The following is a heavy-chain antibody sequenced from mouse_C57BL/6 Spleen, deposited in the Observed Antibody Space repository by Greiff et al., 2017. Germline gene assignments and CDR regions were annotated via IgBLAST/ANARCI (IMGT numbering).Heavy chain of an antibody. CDR1: GYTFTDYY. Sequence: EVQLQQSGPELVKPGASVKISCKASGYTFTDYYMNWVKQSHGKSLEWIGDINPNNGGTSYNQKFKGKATLTVDKSSSTAYMELRSLTSEDSAVYYCARFYYDDDVGAMDYWGQGTSVTVSS. CDR2: INPNNGGT. V-gene: IGHV1-26*01. D-gene: IGHD2-4*01. CDR3: ARFYYDDDVGAMDY. J-gene: IGHJ4*01.